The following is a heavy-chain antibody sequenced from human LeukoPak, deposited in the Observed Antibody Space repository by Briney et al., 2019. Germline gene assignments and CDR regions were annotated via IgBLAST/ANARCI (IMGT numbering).Heavy chain of an antibody. V-gene: IGHV4-34*01. CDR2: INHSGST. CDR1: GGSFSGYY. CDR3: ARKVVRFRYYDSRGLDY. D-gene: IGHD3-22*01. Sequence: PSETLSLTCAVYGGSFSGYYWSWIRQPPGKGLEWIGEINHSGSTNYNPSLKSRVTISVDTSKNQFSLKLSSVTAADTAVYYCARKVVRFRYYDSRGLDYWGQGTLVTVSS. J-gene: IGHJ4*02.